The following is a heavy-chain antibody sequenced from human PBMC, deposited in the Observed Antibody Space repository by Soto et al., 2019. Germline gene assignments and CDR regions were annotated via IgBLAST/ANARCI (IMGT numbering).Heavy chain of an antibody. CDR2: IYWNDDK. J-gene: IGHJ6*02. CDR3: AHRQRATTGRPHGMDV. CDR1: GFSLNTNGEG. D-gene: IGHD1-1*01. V-gene: IGHV2-5*01. Sequence: SVPTLVNPTQTLTLTCTFSGFSLNTNGEGVAWIRQPPGKALEWLAVIYWNDDKRHSPSLKSRLTITKDTSKNQVVLTMTNMDPVDTATYYCAHRQRATTGRPHGMDVWGLGTTVTVSS.